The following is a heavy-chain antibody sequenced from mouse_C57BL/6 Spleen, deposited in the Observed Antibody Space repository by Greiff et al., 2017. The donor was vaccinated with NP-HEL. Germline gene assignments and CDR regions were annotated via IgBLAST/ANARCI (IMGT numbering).Heavy chain of an antibody. CDR1: GYTFTSYG. J-gene: IGHJ4*01. Sequence: VKLMESGAELARPGASVKLSCKASGYTFTSYGISWVKQRTGQGLAWIGEIYPRSGNTYYNEKFKGKATLAADKSSSTAYMELRSLTSEDSAVYFCARGGANWDVYYAMDYWGQGTSVTVSS. CDR3: ARGGANWDVYYAMDY. CDR2: IYPRSGNT. V-gene: IGHV1-81*01. D-gene: IGHD4-1*01.